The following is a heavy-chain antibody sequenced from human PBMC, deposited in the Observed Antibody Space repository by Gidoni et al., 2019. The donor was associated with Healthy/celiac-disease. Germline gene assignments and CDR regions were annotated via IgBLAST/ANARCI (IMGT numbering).Heavy chain of an antibody. D-gene: IGHD3-10*01. V-gene: IGHV3-21*01. Sequence: EVQLVESGGGLVKPGGSLRLSCAASGFTFSSKRMNWVRQAPGKGLEWVSSISSSSSYIYYADSVKGRFTISRDNAKNSLYLQMNSLRAEDTAVYYCARSRGITMVRGVIPVDYWGQGTLVTVSS. CDR3: ARSRGITMVRGVIPVDY. J-gene: IGHJ4*02. CDR1: GFTFSSKR. CDR2: ISSSSSYI.